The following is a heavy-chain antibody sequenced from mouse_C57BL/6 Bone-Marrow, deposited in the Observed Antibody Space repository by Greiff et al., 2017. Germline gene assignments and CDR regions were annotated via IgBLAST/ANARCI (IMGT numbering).Heavy chain of an antibody. CDR2: ISSGGSYT. V-gene: IGHV5-6*02. Sequence: EVKLVESGGDLVKPGGSLKLSCAASGFTFSSYGMSWVRQTPDQRLEWVATISSGGSYTYYPDSVKGRFTISRDNAKNTLYLQMSSLKSADTAMYYCAIPSDDDGAYWGQGTLVTVSA. CDR1: GFTFSSYG. J-gene: IGHJ3*01. D-gene: IGHD2-4*01. CDR3: AIPSDDDGAY.